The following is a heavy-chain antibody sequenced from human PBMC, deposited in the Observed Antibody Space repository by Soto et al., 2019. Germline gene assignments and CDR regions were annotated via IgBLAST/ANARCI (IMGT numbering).Heavy chain of an antibody. D-gene: IGHD6-19*01. Sequence: SETLSLTCTVSGGSISSSSYYWGWLRHPPGKGLEWIGSLYYSGSTYYNPSLESRVTISVDTSKNQFSLKLSSVTAADTAVYYCVRQYNSGRPGYWGQGTLVTVSS. V-gene: IGHV4-39*01. CDR3: VRQYNSGRPGY. CDR2: LYYSGST. J-gene: IGHJ4*02. CDR1: GGSISSSSYY.